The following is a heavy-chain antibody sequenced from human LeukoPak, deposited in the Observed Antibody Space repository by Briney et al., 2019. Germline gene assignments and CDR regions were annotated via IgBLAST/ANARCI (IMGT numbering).Heavy chain of an antibody. CDR3: ARGSGTYYYFDY. V-gene: IGHV1-2*02. CDR1: GYIFTAYY. CDR2: LNPDNGDT. D-gene: IGHD1-26*01. Sequence: ASVKVSCKASGYIFTAYYLHWLRQAPGQGLEWMGWLNPDNGDTHSAQNFQGRVTMTRNTSINTVYMELSSLRSEDTAVYYCARGSGTYYYFDYWGQGTLVAVSS. J-gene: IGHJ4*02.